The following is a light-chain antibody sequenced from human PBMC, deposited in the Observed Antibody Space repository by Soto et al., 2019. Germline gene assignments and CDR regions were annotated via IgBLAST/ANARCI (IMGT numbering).Light chain of an antibody. CDR3: QQYRSYWT. J-gene: IGKJ1*01. CDR1: QSISSW. V-gene: IGKV1-5*01. CDR2: DAS. Sequence: DSQMTQSPSTRSASVGDRVTITCRARQSISSWLAWYQQKPGKAPKFLIYDASNLESGVPSRFSGSGSGTEFTLSSRSLQPDDFASYYCQQYRSYWTVGQGTKVEIK.